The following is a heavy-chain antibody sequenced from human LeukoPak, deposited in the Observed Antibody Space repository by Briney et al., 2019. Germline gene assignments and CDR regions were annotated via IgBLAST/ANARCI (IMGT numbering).Heavy chain of an antibody. J-gene: IGHJ4*02. CDR2: IYAGGTP. D-gene: IGHD2-15*01. CDR1: AVTVSSEY. CDR3: ARGVDSAEGY. Sequence: PGGSLRLSCAASAVTVSSEYMSWVRQSRGKGLEWVSIIYAGGTPYYAESVQGRFPISRDNYKNTLYIQLNRLRAEDTAVYYCARGVDSAEGYWGQGTLVTASS. V-gene: IGHV3-66*02.